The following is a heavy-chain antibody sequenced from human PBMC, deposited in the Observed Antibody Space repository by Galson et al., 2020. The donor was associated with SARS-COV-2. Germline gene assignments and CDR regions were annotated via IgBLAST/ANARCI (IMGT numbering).Heavy chain of an antibody. CDR2: FDPEDGET. J-gene: IGHJ6*02. V-gene: IGHV1-24*01. CDR3: ATAFVVRGETTLYYYYYGMDV. CDR1: GYTLTELS. D-gene: IGHD3-10*01. Sequence: GESLKISCKVSGYTLTELSMHWVRQAPGKGLEWMGGFDPEDGETIYAQKFQGRVTMTEDTSTDTAYMELSSPRSEDTAVYYCATAFVVRGETTLYYYYYGMDVWGQGTTVTVSS.